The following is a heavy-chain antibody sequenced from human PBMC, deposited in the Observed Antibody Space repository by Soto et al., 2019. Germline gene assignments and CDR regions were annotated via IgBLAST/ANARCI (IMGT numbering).Heavy chain of an antibody. D-gene: IGHD6-13*01. Sequence: EVQLVESGGGLVQPGGSLRLSCAVSGFIFSSFGMHWVRQAPGKGLECVSGVSTNGGSTYYANSVKGRFTISRDNSKTILYLQMGSLRAEDMAVSYCARALYRSSVYDAFDIWGQGTMVTVSS. CDR2: VSTNGGST. V-gene: IGHV3-64*01. CDR3: ARALYRSSVYDAFDI. CDR1: GFIFSSFG. J-gene: IGHJ3*02.